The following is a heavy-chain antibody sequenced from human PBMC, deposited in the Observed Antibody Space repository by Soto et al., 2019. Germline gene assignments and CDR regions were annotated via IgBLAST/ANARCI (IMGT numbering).Heavy chain of an antibody. D-gene: IGHD3-22*01. J-gene: IGHJ4*02. CDR3: ARSLNYYDSSGPFDY. V-gene: IGHV1-18*01. Sequence: QVQLVQSGAEVKKPGASVKVSCKASGYTFTSYGISWVRQAPGQGLEWMGWISAYNGNTNYAQKLQGRVTMTTDTSTSTAYMELMSLRSDDTAVYYCARSLNYYDSSGPFDYWGQGTLVTVSS. CDR1: GYTFTSYG. CDR2: ISAYNGNT.